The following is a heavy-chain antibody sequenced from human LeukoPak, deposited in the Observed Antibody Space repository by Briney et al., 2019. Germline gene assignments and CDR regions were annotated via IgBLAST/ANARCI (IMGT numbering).Heavy chain of an antibody. CDR3: ARAGGYCGRISCPYYFDY. Sequence: SVKVSCKASGYTFTSYDINWVRPATGQGLEWMGWMNPNSGNTGYAQKFQGRVTMTRNTSISTAYMELSSLRSEDTAVYYCARAGGYCGRISCPYYFDYWGQGSLVAVSS. CDR2: MNPNSGNT. D-gene: IGHD2-15*01. CDR1: GYTFTSYD. J-gene: IGHJ4*02. V-gene: IGHV1-8*01.